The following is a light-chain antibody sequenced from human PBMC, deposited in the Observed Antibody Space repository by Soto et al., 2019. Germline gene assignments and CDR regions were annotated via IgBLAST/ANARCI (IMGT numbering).Light chain of an antibody. CDR2: GAS. CDR1: QFISDY. CDR3: QQTYSTPRYT. V-gene: IGKV1-39*01. J-gene: IGKJ2*01. Sequence: DFQITQSPSSLSASVGDRVTITCRASQFISDYLHWYQHVPGKAPKLLIYGASNLQSGVPSRFSGSGSGTDFTFTISSLQPEDFATFYCQQTYSTPRYTFGQGTKVEIK.